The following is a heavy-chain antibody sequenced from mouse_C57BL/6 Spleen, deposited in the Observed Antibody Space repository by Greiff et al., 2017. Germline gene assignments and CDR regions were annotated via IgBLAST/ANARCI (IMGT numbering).Heavy chain of an antibody. CDR3: ERQMTYYGSSPGTFDV. Sequence: EVQVVESGGDLVKPGGSLKLSCAASGFTFSSYGMSWVRQTPDKRLEWVATISSGGSYTYYPDSVKGRLSFSRDNAKNTLYLQMSSLKSEDTAMYYCERQMTYYGSSPGTFDVWGTGTTVTVSS. D-gene: IGHD1-1*01. CDR2: ISSGGSYT. CDR1: GFTFSSYG. V-gene: IGHV5-6*01. J-gene: IGHJ1*03.